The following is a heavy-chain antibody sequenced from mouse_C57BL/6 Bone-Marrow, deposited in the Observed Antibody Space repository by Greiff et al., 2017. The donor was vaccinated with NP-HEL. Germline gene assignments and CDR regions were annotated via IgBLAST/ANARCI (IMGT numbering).Heavy chain of an antibody. CDR2: ISYDGSN. V-gene: IGHV3-6*01. Sequence: EVQVVESGPGLVKPSQSLSLTCSVTGYSITSGYYWNWIRQFPGNKLEWMGYISYDGSNNYNPSLKNRISITRDTSKNQFFLKLNSVTTEDTATYYCARGGYGSSDYWGQGTTLTVSS. CDR1: GYSITSGYY. J-gene: IGHJ2*01. D-gene: IGHD1-1*01. CDR3: ARGGYGSSDY.